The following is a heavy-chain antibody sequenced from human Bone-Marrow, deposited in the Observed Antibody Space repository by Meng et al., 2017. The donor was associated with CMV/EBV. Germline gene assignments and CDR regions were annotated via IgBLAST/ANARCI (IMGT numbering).Heavy chain of an antibody. CDR1: GYTFTGYY. J-gene: IGHJ6*02. Sequence: DSVKVSCKASGYTFTGYYMHWVRQAPGQGLEWMGWINPNSGGTNYAQKFQGRVTMTRDTSISTAYMELSRLRSDDTAVYYCARDRWVGRIAAPADVWGQGTTVTASS. V-gene: IGHV1-2*02. D-gene: IGHD6-13*01. CDR2: INPNSGGT. CDR3: ARDRWVGRIAAPADV.